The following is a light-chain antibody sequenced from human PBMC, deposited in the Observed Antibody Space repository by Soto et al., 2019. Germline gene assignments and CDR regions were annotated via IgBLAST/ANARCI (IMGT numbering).Light chain of an antibody. J-gene: IGKJ5*01. V-gene: IGKV3-11*01. CDR2: DAS. Sequence: EIVLTQSPATLSLSPGERATLSCRASQSVSSYLAWHQQKPGQAPRLLIYDASNRATGIPARFSGSGSGTDFTLTISSLEPEDFAVYYCQQRSHWPPITFGQGTRLEIK. CDR3: QQRSHWPPIT. CDR1: QSVSSY.